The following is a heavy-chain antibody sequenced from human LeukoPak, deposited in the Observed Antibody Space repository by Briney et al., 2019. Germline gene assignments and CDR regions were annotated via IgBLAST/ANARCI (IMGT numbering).Heavy chain of an antibody. D-gene: IGHD3-22*01. CDR3: ARVEYYYDSSGYYYNWFDP. V-gene: IGHV4-59*12. CDR1: GGSISSYY. J-gene: IGHJ5*02. CDR2: IYYTGST. Sequence: SETLSLTCTVSGGSISSYYWSWIRQPPGKGLEWIGYIYYTGSTNYNPSLKSRVTISVDTSKNQFSLQLNSVTPEDTAVYYCARVEYYYDSSGYYYNWFDPWGQGTLVTVSS.